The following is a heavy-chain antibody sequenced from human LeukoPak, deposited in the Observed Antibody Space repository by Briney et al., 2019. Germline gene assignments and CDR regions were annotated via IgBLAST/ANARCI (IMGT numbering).Heavy chain of an antibody. CDR2: IWYDGSNK. D-gene: IGHD1-26*01. V-gene: IGHV3-33*01. CDR3: ARKQLDGSAFDI. J-gene: IGHJ3*02. Sequence: GGSLRLSCAASGFTFSSYGMHWVRQAPGKGLEWVAVIWYDGSNKYYAASVKGRFTISRDNSKNTLYLQMNSLRAEDTAVYYCARKQLDGSAFDIWGQGTMVTVSS. CDR1: GFTFSSYG.